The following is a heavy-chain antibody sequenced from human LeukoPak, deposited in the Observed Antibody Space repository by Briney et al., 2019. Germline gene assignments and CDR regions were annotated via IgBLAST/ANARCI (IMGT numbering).Heavy chain of an antibody. CDR1: GFTFSSYA. V-gene: IGHV3-23*01. D-gene: IGHD6-13*01. CDR3: TRRSSAAGRQYFDY. J-gene: IGHJ4*02. Sequence: GGSLRLSCAASGFTFSSYAMSWVRQAPGKGLEWVSAISGSGGSTYYADSVKGRLTISRDNSKNTLYLQMNSLRAEDTAVYYCTRRSSAAGRQYFDYWGQGTLVTVSS. CDR2: ISGSGGST.